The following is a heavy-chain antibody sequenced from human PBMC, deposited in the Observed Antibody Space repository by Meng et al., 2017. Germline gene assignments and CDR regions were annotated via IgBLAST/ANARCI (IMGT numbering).Heavy chain of an antibody. CDR2: IYYSGST. V-gene: IGHV4-39*01. J-gene: IGHJ4*02. CDR1: GGSINTNSYY. CDR3: ARRDYFDY. Sequence: QVQLQESGPGLVKPSETLSLTCTVSGGSINTNSYYWGWIRQPPGKGLEWIGRIYYSGSTYYNPSLKSRVTISIDTSKNQFSLKLSSVTAADTAVYYCARRDYFDYWGQGTLVTVSS.